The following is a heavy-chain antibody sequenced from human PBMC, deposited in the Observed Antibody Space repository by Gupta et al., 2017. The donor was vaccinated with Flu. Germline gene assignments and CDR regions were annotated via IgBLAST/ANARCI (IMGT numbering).Heavy chain of an antibody. D-gene: IGHD6-13*01. CDR3: ARSASSWYYFDY. J-gene: IGHJ4*02. CDR2: IYTSGST. V-gene: IGHV4-61*02. Sequence: QVQLQESGPGLVKPSQTLSLTCTVSGGSISSGSYYWSWIRQPAGKGLEWIGRIYTSGSTNYHPSLKSRVTISVDTSENQFSLKLSSVTAADTAVYYCARSASSWYYFDYWGQGTLVTVSS. CDR1: GGSISSGSYY.